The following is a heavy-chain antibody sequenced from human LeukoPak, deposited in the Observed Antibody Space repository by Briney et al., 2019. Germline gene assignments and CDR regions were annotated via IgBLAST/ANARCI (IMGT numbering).Heavy chain of an antibody. CDR1: GFTVSSNY. CDR2: IYSGGGT. J-gene: IGHJ4*02. Sequence: QPGGSLRLSCAASGFTVSSNYMNWVRQAPGKWLEWVSIIYSGGGTYYADSVKGRFTISRDNSKNTLYLQMNNLRADDTAVYYCTRGPGSTWYSDYWGQGTLVTVSS. CDR3: TRGPGSTWYSDY. V-gene: IGHV3-66*02. D-gene: IGHD6-13*01.